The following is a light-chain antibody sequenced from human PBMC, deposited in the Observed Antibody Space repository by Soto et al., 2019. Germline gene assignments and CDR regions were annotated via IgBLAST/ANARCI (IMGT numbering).Light chain of an antibody. CDR2: TNT. CDR3: QSYDSSLRSSV. Sequence: QSVLTQPPSVSAAPGQRVTISCTGSSSNVGAGFAVHWYQQLPLTAPKLLISTNTNRPSGVPERFSGSKSGTSASLAITGLQAEDEADYYCQSYDSSLRSSVFGGGTKLTVL. CDR1: SSNVGAGFA. J-gene: IGLJ2*01. V-gene: IGLV1-40*01.